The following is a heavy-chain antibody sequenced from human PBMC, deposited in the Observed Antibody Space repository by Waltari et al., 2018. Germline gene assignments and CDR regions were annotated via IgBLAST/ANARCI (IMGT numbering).Heavy chain of an antibody. Sequence: QVQLVQSGSELKKSGASVKVSCKASVYIFTTYGINWVRQAPGQGLEWMGWINTNTGNPTYVQGFTGRFVFSLDTSVSTAYLQISSLKAEDSAIYYCARGGGTFSKPQYFDSWGQGTRVTVSS. CDR1: VYIFTTYG. J-gene: IGHJ4*02. V-gene: IGHV7-4-1*02. D-gene: IGHD1-26*01. CDR2: INTNTGNP. CDR3: ARGGGTFSKPQYFDS.